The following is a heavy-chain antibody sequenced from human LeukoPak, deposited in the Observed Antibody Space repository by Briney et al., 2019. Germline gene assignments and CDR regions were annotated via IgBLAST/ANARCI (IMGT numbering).Heavy chain of an antibody. CDR3: AKTISGWYYFDY. Sequence: GGSLRLSCTASGFAFSSYGMHWVRQTPGKGLEWVAVISHDGSNEYYADSVKGRFTISRDNSRSTLYLQMNSLRAEDTAVYYCAKTISGWYYFDYWGQGTLVTVSS. D-gene: IGHD6-19*01. CDR1: GFAFSSYG. J-gene: IGHJ4*02. CDR2: ISHDGSNE. V-gene: IGHV3-30*18.